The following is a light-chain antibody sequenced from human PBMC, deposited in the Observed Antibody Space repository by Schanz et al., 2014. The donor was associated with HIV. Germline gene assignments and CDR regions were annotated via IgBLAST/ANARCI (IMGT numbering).Light chain of an antibody. CDR2: DAS. J-gene: IGKJ2*01. CDR1: QSVSSN. V-gene: IGKV3D-15*01. CDR3: QQYAALPQT. Sequence: EIVMTQSPATLSVSPGEGATLSCRASQSVSSNLAWYQQKPGQAPRLLIYDASNRATGIPARFSGSGSGTDFTLTISSLEPEDFAVYYCQQYAALPQTFGQGTKLEI.